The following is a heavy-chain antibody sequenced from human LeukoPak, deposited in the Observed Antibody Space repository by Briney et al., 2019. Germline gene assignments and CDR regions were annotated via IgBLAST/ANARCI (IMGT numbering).Heavy chain of an antibody. V-gene: IGHV7-4-1*02. J-gene: IGHJ5*01. CDR2: INPNTGNP. CDR1: GYTFTNYA. D-gene: IGHD3-16*02. CDR3: ARAYQPLGGLSFPDS. Sequence: ASVKVSCKASGYTFTNYAMNWVRQAPGQGLEWMGWINPNTGNPAYAQGFTGRFVFSLDTSVTTTYLQISGLKSEDTAVYYCARAYQPLGGLSFPDSWGQGTLVTVSS.